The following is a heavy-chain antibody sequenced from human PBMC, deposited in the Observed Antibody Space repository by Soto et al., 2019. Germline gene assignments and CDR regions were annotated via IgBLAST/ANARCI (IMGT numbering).Heavy chain of an antibody. J-gene: IGHJ6*02. V-gene: IGHV1-18*04. CDR1: GYTFTSYG. D-gene: IGHD3-22*01. CDR3: ARDAGIEYYDSSGYYFPQGYYYYGMDV. Sequence: ASLKVSCKASGYTFTSYGISWGRQAPGQGLEWMGWISAYNGNTNYAQKLQGRVTMTTDTSTSTAYMELRSLRSDDTAVYYCARDAGIEYYDSSGYYFPQGYYYYGMDVWGQGTTVTVSS. CDR2: ISAYNGNT.